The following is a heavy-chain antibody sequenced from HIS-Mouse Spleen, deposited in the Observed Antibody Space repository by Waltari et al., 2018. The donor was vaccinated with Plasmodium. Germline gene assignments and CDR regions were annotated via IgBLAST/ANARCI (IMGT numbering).Heavy chain of an antibody. Sequence: EVQLVDSGGCLVQPGWSLRLSCAAFGFTFGRYWMSWVRQAPGKGLEWVENIKQDGSEKYYVDSVKGRFTISRDNAKNSLYLQMNSLRAEDTAVYYCASSWYWYFDLWGRGTLVTVSS. J-gene: IGHJ2*01. V-gene: IGHV3-7*01. D-gene: IGHD6-13*01. CDR1: GFTFGRYW. CDR3: ASSWYWYFDL. CDR2: IKQDGSEK.